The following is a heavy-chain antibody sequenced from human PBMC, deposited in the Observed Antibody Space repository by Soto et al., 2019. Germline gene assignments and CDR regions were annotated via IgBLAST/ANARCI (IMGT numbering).Heavy chain of an antibody. CDR3: AKGGTVVRTWFDP. J-gene: IGHJ5*02. Sequence: EVQLLESGGGLVQPGGSLRLSCVVSGFSFSSYAMSWVCQAPGQGLEWVSTVSATGGSAYYADSVKGRFTICRDNSKNALYLQLSSLRGEDTAVYYCAKGGTVVRTWFDPWCQGTLVTVSS. CDR2: VSATGGSA. V-gene: IGHV3-23*01. CDR1: GFSFSSYA. D-gene: IGHD4-4*01.